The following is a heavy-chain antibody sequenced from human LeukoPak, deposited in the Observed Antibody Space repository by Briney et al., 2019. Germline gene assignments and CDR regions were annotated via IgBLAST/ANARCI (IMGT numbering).Heavy chain of an antibody. J-gene: IGHJ4*02. V-gene: IGHV3-30*03. D-gene: IGHD6-13*01. Sequence: PGGSLRLFCAASGFTFSSYGMHWVRQAPGKGLEWMAVISYDGSNKYYADSVKGRFTISRDNSKNSLYLQMNSLRAEDTAVYYCARESLSRWYIFDYWGQGTLVTVSS. CDR1: GFTFSSYG. CDR3: ARESLSRWYIFDY. CDR2: ISYDGSNK.